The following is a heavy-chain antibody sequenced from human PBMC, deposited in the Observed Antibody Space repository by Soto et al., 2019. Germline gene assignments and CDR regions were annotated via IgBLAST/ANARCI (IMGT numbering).Heavy chain of an antibody. J-gene: IGHJ6*02. V-gene: IGHV3-66*01. CDR1: GFTVSSNY. CDR2: IYRGGST. Sequence: EVQLVESGGGLVQPGGSLRLSCAASGFTVSSNYMSWVRQAPGKGLEWVSVIYRGGSTYYADSVKGRFTISRDNSKNTLYLQMTSLRAEDTAVYYCARDRIPTGMDVWGQGTTVTVSS. CDR3: ARDRIPTGMDV.